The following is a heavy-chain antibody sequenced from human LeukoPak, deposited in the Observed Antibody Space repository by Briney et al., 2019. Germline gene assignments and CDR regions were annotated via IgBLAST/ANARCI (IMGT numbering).Heavy chain of an antibody. CDR1: GFTFSSYE. D-gene: IGHD3-10*01. Sequence: PGGSLRLSCAASGFTFSSYEMNWVRQAPGKRLEWVSYISSSGSTIYYADSVKGRFTISRDNAKNSLYLQMNSLRAEDTAVYYCARAVRGKDYYYMDVWGKGTTVTISS. J-gene: IGHJ6*03. CDR2: ISSSGSTI. CDR3: ARAVRGKDYYYMDV. V-gene: IGHV3-48*03.